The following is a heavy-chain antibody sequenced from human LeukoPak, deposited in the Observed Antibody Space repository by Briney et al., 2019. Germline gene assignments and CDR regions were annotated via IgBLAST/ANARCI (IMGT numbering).Heavy chain of an antibody. CDR3: ARDHEQYQLLTDY. J-gene: IGHJ4*02. CDR1: GGSISSSSYY. CDR2: IYYSGST. V-gene: IGHV4-39*07. Sequence: SETLSLTCTVSGGSISSSSYYWGWIRQPPGKGLEWIGSIYYSGSTYYNPSLKSRVTISVDTSKNQFSLKLSSVTAADTAVYYCARDHEQYQLLTDYWGQGTLVTVSS. D-gene: IGHD2-2*01.